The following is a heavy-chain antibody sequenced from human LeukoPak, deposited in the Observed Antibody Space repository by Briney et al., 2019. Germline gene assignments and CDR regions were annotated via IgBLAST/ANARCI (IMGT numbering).Heavy chain of an antibody. D-gene: IGHD3-9*01. CDR1: GGTFSSYA. V-gene: IGHV1-69*04. CDR2: IIPILGIA. Sequence: GASVKVSCKASGGTFSSYAISWVRQAPGQGLEWMGRIIPILGIANYAQKFQGRVTITADKSTSTAYMELSSPRSEDTAVYYCAAQRGYYDILTGYYSDYWGQGTLVTVSS. J-gene: IGHJ4*02. CDR3: AAQRGYYDILTGYYSDY.